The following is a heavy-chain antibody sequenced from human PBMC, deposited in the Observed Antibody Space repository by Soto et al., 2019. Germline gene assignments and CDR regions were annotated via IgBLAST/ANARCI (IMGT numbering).Heavy chain of an antibody. V-gene: IGHV4-34*01. J-gene: IGHJ6*03. CDR1: GGSFSGYY. Sequence: TSETLSLTCAVYGGSFSGYYWSWIRQPPGKGLEWIGEINHSGSTNYNPSLKSRVTISVDTSKNQFSLKLSSVTAADTAVYYCARGFPYDILTGYYKVVRYYMDVWGKGTTVTVS. CDR3: ARGFPYDILTGYYKVVRYYMDV. CDR2: INHSGST. D-gene: IGHD3-9*01.